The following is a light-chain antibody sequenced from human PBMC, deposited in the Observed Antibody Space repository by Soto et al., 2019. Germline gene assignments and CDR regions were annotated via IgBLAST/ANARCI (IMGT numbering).Light chain of an antibody. CDR2: GAS. J-gene: IGKJ1*01. CDR1: QSVSSN. CDR3: QQYNNGWT. Sequence: EIVMTQSPATLSVSPGERATLSCRASQSVSSNLAWYQQKPGQAPRLLIYGASTRATGIPARFSGSGSGTEFTITSSGLQSESFAVYYCQQYNNGWTCGQGTKVEIK. V-gene: IGKV3-15*01.